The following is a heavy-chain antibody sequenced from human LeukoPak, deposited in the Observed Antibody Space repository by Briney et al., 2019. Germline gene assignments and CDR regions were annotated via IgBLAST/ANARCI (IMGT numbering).Heavy chain of an antibody. V-gene: IGHV3-33*01. CDR2: IWYDGSNK. J-gene: IGHJ4*02. Sequence: GGSLRLSCAPSGFTFSSHGMHWARQAPGKGRECVAFIWYDGSNKYYADSVKGRLTISRDNSKNTLYLQMNSLRADDTAVYYGARDFSRLRYFDWLCDYWGQGSLVTVSS. CDR3: ARDFSRLRYFDWLCDY. D-gene: IGHD3-9*01. CDR1: GFTFSSHG.